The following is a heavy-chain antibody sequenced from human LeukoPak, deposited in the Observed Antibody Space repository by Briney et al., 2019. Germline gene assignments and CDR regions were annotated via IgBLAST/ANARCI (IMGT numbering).Heavy chain of an antibody. CDR2: INWNGGST. D-gene: IGHD3-9*01. J-gene: IGHJ4*02. CDR3: ARGMGYGRYFDWSENCFDY. Sequence: SGGSLRLSCAASGFTFDDYGMSWVRQAPGKGLEWVSGINWNGGSTGYADSVKGRFTISRDNAKNSLYLQMNSLRAEDTAVYYCARGMGYGRYFDWSENCFDYWGQGTLVTVSS. CDR1: GFTFDDYG. V-gene: IGHV3-20*04.